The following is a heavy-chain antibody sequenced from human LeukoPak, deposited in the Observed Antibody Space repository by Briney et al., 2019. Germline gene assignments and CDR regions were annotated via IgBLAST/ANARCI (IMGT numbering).Heavy chain of an antibody. CDR2: IIPMFGTA. V-gene: IGHV1-69*13. CDR1: GGTFSIYA. CDR3: ARFPNTAMVMGLEYYYYGMDV. Sequence: SVKVSCKASGGTFSIYAISWVRQAPGQGLEWMGGIIPMFGTANYAQKFQGRVTITADESTSTAYMELSSLRSEDTAVYYCARFPNTAMVMGLEYYYYGMDVWGQGTTVTVSS. J-gene: IGHJ6*02. D-gene: IGHD5-18*01.